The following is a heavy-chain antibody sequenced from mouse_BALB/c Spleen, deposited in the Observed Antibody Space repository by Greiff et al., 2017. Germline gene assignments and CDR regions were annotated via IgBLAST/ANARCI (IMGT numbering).Heavy chain of an antibody. V-gene: IGHV2-9*02. Sequence: QVQLQQSGPGLVAPSQSLSITCTVSGFSLTSYGVHWVRQPPGKGLEWLGVIWAGGSTNYNSALMSRLSISKDNSKSQVFLKMNSLQTDDTAMYYCAREGIYYGNEAWFAYWGQGTLVTVSA. CDR1: GFSLTSYG. J-gene: IGHJ3*01. CDR3: AREGIYYGNEAWFAY. D-gene: IGHD2-1*01. CDR2: IWAGGST.